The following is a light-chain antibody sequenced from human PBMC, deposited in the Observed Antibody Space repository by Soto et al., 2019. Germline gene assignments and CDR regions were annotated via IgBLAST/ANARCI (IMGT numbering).Light chain of an antibody. CDR1: QDISNY. J-gene: IGKJ2*01. CDR3: QPYDNLPYT. CDR2: DAS. V-gene: IGKV1-33*01. Sequence: DIQMTQSPSSLSASVGDRVTITCQASQDISNYLNWYQQKPGKAPKLLIYDASNLETGVPSRFSGSGSWTDFTFTISCLQPEDIATYYWQPYDNLPYTFGQGTKLEIK.